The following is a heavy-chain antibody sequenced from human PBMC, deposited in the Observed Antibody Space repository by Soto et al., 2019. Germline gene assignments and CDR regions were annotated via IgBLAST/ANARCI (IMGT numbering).Heavy chain of an antibody. J-gene: IGHJ5*02. CDR3: ARDLRVIRSSNLKGKNWFDP. Sequence: QVQLVQSGAEVKKPGASVNVSCKASGYTFTSYAMHWVRQAPGQRLEWMGWINAGNGNTKYSQKFQGRVTLTRATSASTAYMELSSLRSEDTAVYYCARDLRVIRSSNLKGKNWFDPWGQGTLVTVSS. CDR2: INAGNGNT. CDR1: GYTFTSYA. V-gene: IGHV1-3*01. D-gene: IGHD3-22*01.